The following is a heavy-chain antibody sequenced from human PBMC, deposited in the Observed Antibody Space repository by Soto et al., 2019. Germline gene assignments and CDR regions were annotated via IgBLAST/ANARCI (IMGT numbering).Heavy chain of an antibody. J-gene: IGHJ6*02. D-gene: IGHD1-1*01. CDR2: ISGSGGSP. Sequence: GGSLRLSCAASGFTFSNYAMNWVRQAPGKGLEWVSTISGSGGSPYYADSVKGRFTISRDNSKNTLYLQMNSLRAGDSAIYVCARGTTTSAFSAMDVWGQGTTVTVSS. V-gene: IGHV3-23*01. CDR3: ARGTTTSAFSAMDV. CDR1: GFTFSNYA.